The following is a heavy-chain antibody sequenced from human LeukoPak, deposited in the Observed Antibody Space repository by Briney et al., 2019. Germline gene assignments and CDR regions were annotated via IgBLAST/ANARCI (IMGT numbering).Heavy chain of an antibody. V-gene: IGHV1-8*02. D-gene: IGHD3-10*02. CDR2: MNPNSGNT. CDR3: ARGKRRVVFGQNYYGMDV. J-gene: IGHJ6*02. Sequence: GASVKVSCKASGGTFSSYAISWVRQATGQGLEWMGWMNPNSGNTGYAQKFQGRVTMTRNTSISTAYMELSSLRSEDTAVYYCARGKRRVVFGQNYYGMDVWGQGTTVTVSS. CDR1: GGTFSSYA.